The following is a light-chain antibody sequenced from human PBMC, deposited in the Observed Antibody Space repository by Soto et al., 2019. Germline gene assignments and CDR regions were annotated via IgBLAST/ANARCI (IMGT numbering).Light chain of an antibody. V-gene: IGLV2-23*02. CDR1: SSDVGRHNR. J-gene: IGLJ7*01. CDR3: CSYRGSRAV. Sequence: QSALTQPASVSGSPGQSITISCTGTSSDVGRHNRVSWYQQHPGQAPKLMIYEVSKRPLGVSARFSASKSGNTASLTISGLQAEDEADYSCCSYRGSRAVFGGGTQLTVL. CDR2: EVS.